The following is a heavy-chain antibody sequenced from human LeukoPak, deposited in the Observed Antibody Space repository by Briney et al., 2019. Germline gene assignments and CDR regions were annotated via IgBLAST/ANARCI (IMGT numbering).Heavy chain of an antibody. D-gene: IGHD3-22*01. Sequence: GASVKVSCKASGGTFSSYTISWVRQAPGQGLEWMGRIIPILGIANYAQKFQGRVTITADKSTSTAYMELSSLRSEDTAVYYCARGSTYYYDSSGYYRDYWGQGTLVTVSS. V-gene: IGHV1-69*02. CDR1: GGTFSSYT. CDR3: ARGSTYYYDSSGYYRDY. CDR2: IIPILGIA. J-gene: IGHJ4*02.